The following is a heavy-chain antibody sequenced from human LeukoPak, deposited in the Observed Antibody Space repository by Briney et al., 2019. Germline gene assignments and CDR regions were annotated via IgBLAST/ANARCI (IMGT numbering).Heavy chain of an antibody. J-gene: IGHJ4*02. V-gene: IGHV1-2*06. CDR1: GYTFTGYY. Sequence: GPVKVSCKASGYTFTGYYMHWVRQAPGQGLEWMGRIDPNSGGTNYAQKFQGRVTMTRDTSISAAYMELSRLRSDDTAVYYCARGRRYYFDYWGQGTLVTVSS. CDR2: IDPNSGGT. CDR3: ARGRRYYFDY. D-gene: IGHD3-3*01.